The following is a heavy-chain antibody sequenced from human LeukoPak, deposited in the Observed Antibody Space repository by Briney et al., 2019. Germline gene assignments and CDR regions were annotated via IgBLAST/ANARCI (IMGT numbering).Heavy chain of an antibody. CDR1: GGSISSYY. Sequence: PSETLSLTCTVSGGSISSYYWSWIRQPAGKGLEWIGRICTSGSTNYNPPLKSRVTMSVDTSKNQFSLKLSSVTAADTAVYYCARDPNYGDYLADWYFDLWGRGTLVTVSS. J-gene: IGHJ2*01. V-gene: IGHV4-4*07. D-gene: IGHD4-17*01. CDR3: ARDPNYGDYLADWYFDL. CDR2: ICTSGST.